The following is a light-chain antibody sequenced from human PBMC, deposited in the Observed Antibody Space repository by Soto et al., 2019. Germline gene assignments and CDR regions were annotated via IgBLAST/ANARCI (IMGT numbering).Light chain of an antibody. CDR2: KDT. J-gene: IGLJ1*01. CDR1: ELSKQY. V-gene: IGLV3-25*02. Sequence: SYELTQTPSVSVSPGQTARITCSGDELSKQYVYWYQQKPGQAPVLVIYKDTERASGIPERFSASSSGTTVTLTISGVRAEDEADYYCQSSDDTENYYLFGTGTQVTVL. CDR3: QSSDDTENYYL.